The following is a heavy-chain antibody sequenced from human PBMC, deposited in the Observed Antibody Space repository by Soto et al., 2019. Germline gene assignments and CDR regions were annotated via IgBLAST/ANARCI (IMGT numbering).Heavy chain of an antibody. J-gene: IGHJ6*02. Sequence: PGESLKTSCKGSGYRFTSYWISWVRQMPGKGLEWMGRIDPSDSYTNYSPSFQGHVTISADKSISTAYLQWSSLKASDTAMYYCARYNDPPAGLRVWFGSGGMDVWGQGTTVTVSS. CDR1: GYRFTSYW. CDR2: IDPSDSYT. CDR3: ARYNDPPAGLRVWFGSGGMDV. V-gene: IGHV5-10-1*01. D-gene: IGHD3-10*01.